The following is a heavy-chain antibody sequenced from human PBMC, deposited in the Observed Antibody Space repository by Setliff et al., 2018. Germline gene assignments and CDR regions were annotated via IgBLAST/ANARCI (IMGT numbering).Heavy chain of an antibody. V-gene: IGHV1-69*05. Sequence: SVKVSCKASGGTFRSYGISWVRQAPGQGLERMGGTIPSFGSTNYAQKFQDRVTIITDESTSTAYMELSSLRTEDTAVYYCAREGVDTRSSTDYRYDMDVWGKGTTVTVSS. CDR2: TIPSFGST. J-gene: IGHJ6*03. CDR1: GGTFRSYG. CDR3: AREGVDTRSSTDYRYDMDV. D-gene: IGHD5-18*01.